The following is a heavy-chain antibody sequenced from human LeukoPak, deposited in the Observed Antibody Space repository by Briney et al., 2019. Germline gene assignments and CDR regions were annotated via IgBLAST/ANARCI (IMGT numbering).Heavy chain of an antibody. CDR3: ASSGWYSTPNWFDP. CDR2: VNPKSGNT. D-gene: IGHD6-19*01. Sequence: ASVKVSCKASGYTFITYDINWVRQATGQGLEWMGWVNPKSGNTGTAQKFQGRVTMTRNTSIGTAYMELSSLTSEDTAMYYCASSGWYSTPNWFDPWGQGTLVIVSS. CDR1: GYTFITYD. J-gene: IGHJ5*02. V-gene: IGHV1-8*01.